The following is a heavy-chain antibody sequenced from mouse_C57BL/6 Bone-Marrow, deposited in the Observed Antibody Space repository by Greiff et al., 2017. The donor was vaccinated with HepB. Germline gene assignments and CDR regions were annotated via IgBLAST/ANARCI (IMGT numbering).Heavy chain of an antibody. CDR3: ARDDYGSSYGYYAMDY. CDR1: GFTFSSYA. V-gene: IGHV5-4*01. CDR2: ISDGGSYT. D-gene: IGHD1-1*01. Sequence: EVKLVESGGGLVKPGGSLKLSCAASGFTFSSYAMSWVRQTPEKRLEWVATISDGGSYTYYPDNVKGRFTISRDNAKNNLYLQMSHLKSEDTAMYYCARDDYGSSYGYYAMDYWGQGTSVTVSS. J-gene: IGHJ4*01.